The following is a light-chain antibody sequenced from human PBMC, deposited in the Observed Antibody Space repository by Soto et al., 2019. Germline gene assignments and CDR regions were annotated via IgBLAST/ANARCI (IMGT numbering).Light chain of an antibody. J-gene: IGKJ5*01. V-gene: IGKV1-39*01. CDR2: AAS. CDR3: QQSYSTPIT. Sequence: DIQMTQLRSFLSASVGPRVTITFRASQSIRNYLKWYQQKPGKAPKLLIYAASNLESGVPSRFSGSGSGTDFTLTISSLQPEDFATYYCQQSYSTPITFGQGTRLEIK. CDR1: QSIRNY.